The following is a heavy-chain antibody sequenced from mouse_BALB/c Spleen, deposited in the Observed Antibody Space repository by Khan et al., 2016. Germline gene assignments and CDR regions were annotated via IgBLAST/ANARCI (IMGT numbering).Heavy chain of an antibody. J-gene: IGHJ4*01. V-gene: IGHV1-4*02. D-gene: IGHD2-1*01. CDR1: GYTFISYT. CDR2: INPSGEHT. CDR3: SRGGKYRGAAMDD. Sequence: QVQLQQSEAELARPGASVKMSCKASGYTFISYTINWVKQRPGQGLAWIGYINPSGEHTVYSENFKDKTTLTVEKATSTAYMQVNSLTSADSAVLSLSRGGKYRGAAMDDWGQGTSVTVSS.